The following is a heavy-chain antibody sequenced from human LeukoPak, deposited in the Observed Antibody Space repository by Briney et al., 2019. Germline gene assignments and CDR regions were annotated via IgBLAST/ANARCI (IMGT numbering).Heavy chain of an antibody. J-gene: IGHJ4*02. Sequence: PGGSLRLSCAASEFTFSNYGMHWVRQAPGKGLEWVAVIWYDGSIKYYTDSVKGRFTISRDNPKNTLYLQMNSLRAEDTAVYYCAKDLYCSSTSCSFFDYWGQGTLVTVSS. CDR2: IWYDGSIK. CDR1: EFTFSNYG. V-gene: IGHV3-33*03. CDR3: AKDLYCSSTSCSFFDY. D-gene: IGHD2-2*01.